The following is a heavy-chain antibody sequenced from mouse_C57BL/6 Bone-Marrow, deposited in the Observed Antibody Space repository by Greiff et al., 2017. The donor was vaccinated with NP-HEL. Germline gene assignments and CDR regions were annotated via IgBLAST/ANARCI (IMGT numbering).Heavy chain of an antibody. J-gene: IGHJ3*01. CDR1: GFTFSSYA. V-gene: IGHV5-4*01. D-gene: IGHD2-4*01. CDR3: ARDFYYDYDEFAY. Sequence: EVQLVESGGGLVKPGGSLKLSCAASGFTFSSYAMSWVRQTPEKRLEWVATISDGGSYTYYPDNVKGRFTIARDNAKNNLYLQMSHLKSEDTAMYYCARDFYYDYDEFAYWGQGTLVTVSA. CDR2: ISDGGSYT.